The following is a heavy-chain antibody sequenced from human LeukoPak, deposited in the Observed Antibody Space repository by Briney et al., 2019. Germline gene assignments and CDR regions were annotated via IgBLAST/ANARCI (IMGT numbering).Heavy chain of an antibody. Sequence: PSETLSLTCTVSGGSISSYYWSWIRQPPGKGLGWIGYIYYSGSTNYNPSLKSRVTISVDTSKDQFSLKLSSVTAADTAVYYCARSYSGYSSGWYGYWGQGTLVTVSS. CDR2: IYYSGST. D-gene: IGHD6-19*01. CDR3: ARSYSGYSSGWYGY. V-gene: IGHV4-59*08. J-gene: IGHJ4*02. CDR1: GGSISSYY.